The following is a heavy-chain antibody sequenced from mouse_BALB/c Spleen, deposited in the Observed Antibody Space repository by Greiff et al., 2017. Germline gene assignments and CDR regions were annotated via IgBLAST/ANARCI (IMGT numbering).Heavy chain of an antibody. CDR1: GYTFTEYT. CDR2: FYPGSGSI. D-gene: IGHD2-14*01. CDR3: ARHEGDYRYDDAMDY. J-gene: IGHJ4*01. Sequence: QVHVKQSGAELVKPGASVKLSCKASGYTFTEYTIHWVKQRSGQGLEWIGWFYPGSGSIKYNEKFKDKATLTADKSSSTVYMELSRLTSEDSAVYFCARHEGDYRYDDAMDYWGQGTSVTVAS. V-gene: IGHV1-62-2*01.